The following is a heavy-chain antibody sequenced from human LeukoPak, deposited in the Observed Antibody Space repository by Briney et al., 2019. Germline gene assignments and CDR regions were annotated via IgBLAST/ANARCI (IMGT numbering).Heavy chain of an antibody. Sequence: SETLSLTCTVSGGSITSGGFYWSWIRQPPGKGLEWIGYIYHSGTTYYNPSLKGRVTISVDRSKNQFSLKLSSVTAADTAVYYCARAPYDSSGYCDYWGQGTLVTVSS. V-gene: IGHV4-30-2*01. CDR3: ARAPYDSSGYCDY. CDR1: GGSITSGGFY. D-gene: IGHD3-22*01. CDR2: IYHSGTT. J-gene: IGHJ4*02.